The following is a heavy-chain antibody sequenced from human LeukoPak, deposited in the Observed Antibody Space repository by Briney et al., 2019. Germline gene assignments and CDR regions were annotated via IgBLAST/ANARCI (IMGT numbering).Heavy chain of an antibody. D-gene: IGHD4-17*01. CDR2: IYPGDSDT. CDR1: GYNFATYW. J-gene: IGHJ4*02. V-gene: IGHV5-51*01. Sequence: GESLKISCKGSGYNFATYWIGWVRQMPGKGLEWMGIIYPGDSDTRCSPSLQGQVTISADKSISTAYLQWTSLKASDTAIYYCARSPGDYEYWGQGTLVTVSS. CDR3: ARSPGDYEY.